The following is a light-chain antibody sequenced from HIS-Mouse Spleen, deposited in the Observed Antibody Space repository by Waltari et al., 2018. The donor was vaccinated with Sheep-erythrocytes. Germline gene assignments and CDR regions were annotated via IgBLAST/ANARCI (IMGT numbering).Light chain of an antibody. CDR1: SSDVGGYNY. J-gene: IGLJ1*01. V-gene: IGLV2-11*01. Sequence: QSALTQPRSVSGSPGQSVTICCTGTSSDVGGYNYVSWYQQHPGKAPKLMIYDVSKRPSGVPYRFSGSKSGNTASLTISGLQAEDEADYYCCSYAGSYNHVFATGTKVTVL. CDR3: CSYAGSYNHV. CDR2: DVS.